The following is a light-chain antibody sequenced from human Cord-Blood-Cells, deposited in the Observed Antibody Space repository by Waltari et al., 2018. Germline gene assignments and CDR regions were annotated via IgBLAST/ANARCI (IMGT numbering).Light chain of an antibody. CDR1: QSVLYSSNNKNY. CDR3: QQYYSTPLT. J-gene: IGKJ4*01. V-gene: IGKV4-1*01. Sequence: DIVMPQSPDSLAVSLGERATINCKSSQSVLYSSNNKNYLAWYQQKPGQPPKLLIYWASTRESGVPDRFSGSGSGTDFTLTISSLQAEDVAVYSCQQYYSTPLTFGGGTKVEIK. CDR2: WAS.